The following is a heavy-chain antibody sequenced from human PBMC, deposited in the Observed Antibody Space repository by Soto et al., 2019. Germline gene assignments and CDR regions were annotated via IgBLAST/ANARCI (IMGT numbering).Heavy chain of an antibody. D-gene: IGHD3-10*01. J-gene: IGHJ4*02. V-gene: IGHV5-10-1*01. CDR2: IDPSDSYT. CDR1: GYSFTSYW. Sequence: PGESLKISCNGSGYSFTSYWISWVRQMPGKGLEWMGRIDPSDSYTNYSPSFQGHVTISADKSISTAYLQWSSLKASDTAMYYCALTLPGGSGSNYWGQGTLVTVSS. CDR3: ALTLPGGSGSNY.